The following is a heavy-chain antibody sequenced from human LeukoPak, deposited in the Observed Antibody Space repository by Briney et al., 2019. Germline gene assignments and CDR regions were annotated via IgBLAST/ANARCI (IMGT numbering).Heavy chain of an antibody. V-gene: IGHV3-23*01. Sequence: GGSLRLSCAAPGFTFSSSAMSWVRQAPGKGLEWVSAISNNGGYTYYADSVQGRFTISRENSKSTLCLQMNSLRAEDTAVYYCAKQLGYCSDGSCYFTYWGQGTLVTVSS. D-gene: IGHD2-15*01. CDR1: GFTFSSSA. CDR3: AKQLGYCSDGSCYFTY. J-gene: IGHJ4*02. CDR2: ISNNGGYT.